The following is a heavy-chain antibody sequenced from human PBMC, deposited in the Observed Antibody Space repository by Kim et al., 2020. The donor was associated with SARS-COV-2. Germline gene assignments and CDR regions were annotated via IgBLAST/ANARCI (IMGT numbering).Heavy chain of an antibody. V-gene: IGHV4-39*01. D-gene: IGHD3-22*01. CDR1: GGSISSSSYY. CDR2: IYYSGST. Sequence: SETLSLTCTVSGGSISSSSYYWGWIRQPPGKGLEWIGSIYYSGSTYYNPSLKSRVTISVDTSKNQFSLKLSSVTAADTAVYYCARVVIHYYYYYYGMDVWGQGTTVTVSS. J-gene: IGHJ6*02. CDR3: ARVVIHYYYYYYGMDV.